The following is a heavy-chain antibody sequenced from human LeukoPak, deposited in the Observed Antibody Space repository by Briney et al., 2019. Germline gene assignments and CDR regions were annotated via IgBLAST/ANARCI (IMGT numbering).Heavy chain of an antibody. V-gene: IGHV3-9*01. CDR3: AKYEAPRSGGSSQNWFDP. CDR2: ISWNSGSI. CDR1: GFTFDDYA. D-gene: IGHD2-15*01. Sequence: PGRSLRLSCAASGFTFDDYAMHWVRQAPGKGLEWVSGISWNSGSIGYADSVKGRITISRDNAKNSLYLQMNSLRAEDTAVYYCAKYEAPRSGGSSQNWFDPWGQGTLVTVSS. J-gene: IGHJ5*02.